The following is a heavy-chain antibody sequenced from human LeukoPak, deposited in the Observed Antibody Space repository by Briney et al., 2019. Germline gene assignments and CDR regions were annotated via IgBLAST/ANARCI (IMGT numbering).Heavy chain of an antibody. J-gene: IGHJ4*02. Sequence: ASVKVSCKASGGTFSSYTISWVRQAPGQGLEWMGRIIPILGIANYAQKFQGRVTITADKSTSTAYMELSSLRSEDTAVYYCARYVYYGSSGYPNYYFDYWGQGTLVTVSS. CDR2: IIPILGIA. V-gene: IGHV1-69*02. D-gene: IGHD3-22*01. CDR1: GGTFSSYT. CDR3: ARYVYYGSSGYPNYYFDY.